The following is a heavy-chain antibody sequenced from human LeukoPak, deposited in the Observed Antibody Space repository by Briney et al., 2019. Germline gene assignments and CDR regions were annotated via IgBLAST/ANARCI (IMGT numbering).Heavy chain of an antibody. J-gene: IGHJ4*02. Sequence: PGGSLRLSCEASGFTFSYYWMNWVRQAPGKGLEWVANIKQDGREIYYADSVKGRFSISRDNAQTSLYLQMNSLRAEDTAVYYCARDVVFDCWGQGTLVSVSS. CDR1: GFTFSYYW. V-gene: IGHV3-7*01. CDR2: IKQDGREI. CDR3: ARDVVFDC. D-gene: IGHD2-21*01.